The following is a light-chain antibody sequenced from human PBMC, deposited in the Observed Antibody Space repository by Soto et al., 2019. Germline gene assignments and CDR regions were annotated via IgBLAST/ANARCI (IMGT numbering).Light chain of an antibody. CDR2: DAS. CDR1: QSVSSY. J-gene: IGKJ3*01. Sequence: TLSPGTXSLSSWERAPPACRESQSVSSYLAWYQQKPGQAXRXXXYDASNRATGIPARFRGSGSGTDFNLTIRRLEPEDFEVYYCQQRRNLPRTFGRVTKVDI. CDR3: QQRRNLPRT. V-gene: IGKV3-11*01.